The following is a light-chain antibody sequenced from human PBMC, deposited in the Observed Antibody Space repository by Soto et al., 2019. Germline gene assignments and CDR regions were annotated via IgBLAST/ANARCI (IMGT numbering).Light chain of an antibody. Sequence: DIQMTQSPSTLSGSVGDRVTITCRASQTISSWLAWYQQKPGKAAKLMIYKASTLKSGVPSRFSGSGSGTEVTLTISRLQPDDFANYYCQHYNSYSEAFGQGTKVELK. V-gene: IGKV1-5*03. J-gene: IGKJ1*01. CDR3: QHYNSYSEA. CDR1: QTISSW. CDR2: KAS.